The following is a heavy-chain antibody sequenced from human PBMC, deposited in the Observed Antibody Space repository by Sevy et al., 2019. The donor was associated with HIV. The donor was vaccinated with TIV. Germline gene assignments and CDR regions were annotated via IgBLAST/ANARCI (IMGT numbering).Heavy chain of an antibody. D-gene: IGHD3-22*01. CDR2: IFHSGETT. CDR3: VGALYESSGSFDAFDI. J-gene: IGHJ3*02. Sequence: GGSLRLSCAASGFTFYNYAMNWVRQAPGKGLEWVSTIFHSGETTYYADSVKPRFTISRDNSKNTLYLQMNSLRTEDTALYYCVGALYESSGSFDAFDIWGQGTMVTVSS. CDR1: GFTFYNYA. V-gene: IGHV3-23*01.